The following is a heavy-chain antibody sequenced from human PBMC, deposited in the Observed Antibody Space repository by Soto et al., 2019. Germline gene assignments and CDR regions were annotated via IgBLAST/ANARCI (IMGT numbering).Heavy chain of an antibody. J-gene: IGHJ2*01. Sequence: QVQLVQSGAEVKKPGSSVKVSCKPSGGTFSRYAISWVRQAPGQGLEWIGGIIPIFGTANYAQQFQGRVTIPADESTRAAYMELSSLRSEDTAVYYCARDQSVLASAAYYWYVDLWGRGTLGTGSS. D-gene: IGHD6-13*01. CDR1: GGTFSRYA. CDR3: ARDQSVLASAAYYWYVDL. V-gene: IGHV1-69*01. CDR2: IIPIFGTA.